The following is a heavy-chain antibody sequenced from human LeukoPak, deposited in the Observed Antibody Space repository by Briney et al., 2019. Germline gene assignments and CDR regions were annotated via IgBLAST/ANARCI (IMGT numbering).Heavy chain of an antibody. CDR2: INHSGST. D-gene: IGHD3-10*01. J-gene: IGHJ5*02. V-gene: IGHV4-34*01. CDR1: GGSFSGYY. CDR3: ARAMGSSGSWFDP. Sequence: SETLSLTCAVYGGSFSGYYWSWIRQPPGKGLEWIGEINHSGSTNYNPSLKSRVTISVDTSKNQFSLKLSSVTAADTAVYYCARAMGSSGSWFDPWGQGTLVTVSS.